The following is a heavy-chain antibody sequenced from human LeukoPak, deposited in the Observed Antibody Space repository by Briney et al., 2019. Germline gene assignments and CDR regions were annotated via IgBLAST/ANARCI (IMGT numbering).Heavy chain of an antibody. CDR3: ARGFYDSSGYYWDSFDY. CDR2: IYYSGST. V-gene: IGHV4-30-4*08. J-gene: IGHJ4*02. Sequence: PSETLSLTCTVSGGSISSGDYYWSWIRQPPGKGLEWIGYIYYSGSTYYNPSLKSRVTISVDTSKNQFSLKLSSVTAADTAVYYCARGFYDSSGYYWDSFDYWGQGTLVTVSS. D-gene: IGHD3-22*01. CDR1: GGSISSGDYY.